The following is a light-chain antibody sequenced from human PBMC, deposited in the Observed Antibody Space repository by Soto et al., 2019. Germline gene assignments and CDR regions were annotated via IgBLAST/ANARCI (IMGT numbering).Light chain of an antibody. Sequence: QSVLTQPPSVSGAPGQRVTISCTGGSSNIGAGYDVQWYQQLPGTAPRLLIYGNNNRPSGVPERFSGSNSGTSPSLAISGLQANDELVYSSQSYTTGRGGSVFGPGTKVPFL. CDR3: QSYTTGRGGSV. J-gene: IGLJ1*01. V-gene: IGLV1-40*01. CDR2: GNN. CDR1: SSNIGAGYD.